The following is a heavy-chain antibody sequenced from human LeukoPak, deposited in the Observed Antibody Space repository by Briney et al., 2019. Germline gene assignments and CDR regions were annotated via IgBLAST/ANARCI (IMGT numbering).Heavy chain of an antibody. CDR3: ARDEVSGYSYYGDRNY. J-gene: IGHJ4*02. CDR1: GFTFSSFG. V-gene: IGHV3-33*01. D-gene: IGHD5-12*01. CDR2: IYYDGSNK. Sequence: GGSLRLSCAASGFTFSSFGMHWVRQAPGKGLEWVAIIYYDGSNKYYADSVKGRFTISRDDSKNTLYLQMNNLRPEDTAVYYCARDEVSGYSYYGDRNYWGQRTLVTVSS.